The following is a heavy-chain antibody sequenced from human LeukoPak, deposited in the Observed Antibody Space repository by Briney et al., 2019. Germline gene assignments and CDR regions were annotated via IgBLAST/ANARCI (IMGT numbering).Heavy chain of an antibody. CDR1: GGTFSSYA. CDR2: IIPILGIA. V-gene: IGHV1-69*04. CDR3: ARGPHTIFSSMDV. J-gene: IGHJ6*02. Sequence: ASVKVSCKASGGTFSSYAISWVRQAPGQGLEWMGRIIPILGIANYAQKFQGRVTITADKSTSTAYMELSSLRSEDTAVYYCARGPHTIFSSMDVWGQGTTVTVSS. D-gene: IGHD3-3*01.